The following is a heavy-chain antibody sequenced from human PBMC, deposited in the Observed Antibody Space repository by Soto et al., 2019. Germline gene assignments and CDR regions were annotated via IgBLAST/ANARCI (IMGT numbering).Heavy chain of an antibody. CDR2: ISGSGGST. Sequence: GGSLRLSCAASGFTFSSYAMSWVRQAPGKGLEWVSAISGSGGSTYYADSVKGRFTISRDNSKNTLYLQMNSLRADDTAVYYCAKALDDFWSGYYTYTFDYWGQGTLVTVSS. CDR1: GFTFSSYA. V-gene: IGHV3-23*01. D-gene: IGHD3-3*01. CDR3: AKALDDFWSGYYTYTFDY. J-gene: IGHJ4*02.